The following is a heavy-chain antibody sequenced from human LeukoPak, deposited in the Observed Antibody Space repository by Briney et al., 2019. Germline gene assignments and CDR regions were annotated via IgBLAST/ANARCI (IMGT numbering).Heavy chain of an antibody. D-gene: IGHD2-15*01. CDR2: IYSGGST. CDR3: ARTPGYCSGGSCYSGYYYGMDV. Sequence: GGSLRLSCAASGFTVSSNYMCWVRQAPGKGLEWVSVIYSGGSTYYADSVKGRFTISRDNSKNTLYLQMNSLRAEDTAVYYCARTPGYCSGGSCYSGYYYGMDVWGKGTTVTVSS. J-gene: IGHJ6*04. CDR1: GFTVSSNY. V-gene: IGHV3-53*01.